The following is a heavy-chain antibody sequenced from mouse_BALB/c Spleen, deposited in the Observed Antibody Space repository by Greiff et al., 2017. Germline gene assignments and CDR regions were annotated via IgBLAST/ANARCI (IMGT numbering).Heavy chain of an antibody. D-gene: IGHD2-1*01. CDR3: APIYYGNYWYFDV. CDR2: IDPANGNT. CDR1: GFNIKDTY. J-gene: IGHJ1*01. V-gene: IGHV14-3*02. Sequence: EVKLQESGAELVKPGASVKLSCTASGFNIKDTYMHWVKQRPEQGLEWIGRIDPANGNTKYDPKFQGKATITADTASNTAYLQRSSLTSEDTAVYYCAPIYYGNYWYFDVWGAGTTVTVSS.